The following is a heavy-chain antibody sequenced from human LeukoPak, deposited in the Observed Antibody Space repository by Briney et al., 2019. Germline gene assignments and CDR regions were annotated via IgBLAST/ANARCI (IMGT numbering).Heavy chain of an antibody. J-gene: IGHJ4*02. D-gene: IGHD3-22*01. V-gene: IGHV4-39*07. Sequence: PSETLSLTCTVSGGSISSTTYYWGWIRQPPGKGLEWIGSIYYSGSTYYNPSLKSRVTISVDTSKNQFSLKLSSVTAADTAVYYCARAIYDSSDSMNFDYWGQGTLVTVSS. CDR3: ARAIYDSSDSMNFDY. CDR2: IYYSGST. CDR1: GGSISSTTYY.